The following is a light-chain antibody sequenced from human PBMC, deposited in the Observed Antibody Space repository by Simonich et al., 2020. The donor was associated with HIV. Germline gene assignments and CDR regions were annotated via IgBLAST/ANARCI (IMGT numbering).Light chain of an antibody. CDR2: DVT. J-gene: IGLJ3*02. CDR3: CSYAGGSTVWV. CDR1: SSDVGAYNY. V-gene: IGLV2-14*03. Sequence: QSALTQPASVSGSPGQSITISCTGTSSDVGAYNYVSWYQLRPGKAPKLMIYDVTERPSGLSARFSGSKSGNTASLTISGLQAEDEADYYCCSYAGGSTVWVFGGGTKLTVL.